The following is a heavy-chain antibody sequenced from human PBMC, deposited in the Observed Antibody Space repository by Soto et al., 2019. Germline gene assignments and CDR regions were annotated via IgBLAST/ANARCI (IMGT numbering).Heavy chain of an antibody. Sequence: ASVKVSCKASGYTFTSYAMHWVRQAPGQRLEWMGWINAGNGNTKYSQKFQGRVTITRDTSASTAYMELSSLRSEDTAVYYCAKSATVPAALAYWGQGTLVTGSS. J-gene: IGHJ4*02. V-gene: IGHV1-3*01. CDR1: GYTFTSYA. CDR2: INAGNGNT. CDR3: AKSATVPAALAY. D-gene: IGHD2-2*01.